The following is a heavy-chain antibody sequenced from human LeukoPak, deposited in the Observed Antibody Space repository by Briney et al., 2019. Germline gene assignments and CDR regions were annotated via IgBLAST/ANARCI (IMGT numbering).Heavy chain of an antibody. D-gene: IGHD3-3*01. CDR3: ASAVGIFGVVTEYFQH. CDR2: IYYSGST. V-gene: IGHV4-59*01. Sequence: HPSETLSLTCTVSGGSISSYYWSWIRQPPGKGLEWIGYIYYSGSTNYNPSLKSRVTISVDTSKNQFSLKLSSVTAADTAVYYCASAVGIFGVVTEYFQHWGQGTLVTVSS. CDR1: GGSISSYY. J-gene: IGHJ1*01.